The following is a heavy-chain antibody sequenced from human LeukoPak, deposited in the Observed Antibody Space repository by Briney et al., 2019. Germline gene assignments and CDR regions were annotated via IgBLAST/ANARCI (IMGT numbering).Heavy chain of an antibody. D-gene: IGHD3-3*01. Sequence: SVKVSCKASGGTFISYAFSWVRQAPGQGLEWMGGIIPVFGTGNYAQKFQERVTITRDMSTSTAYMELSSLRSEDTAVYYCAADSPEHYYDFWSGFPGPDAFDIWGQGTMVTVSS. CDR3: AADSPEHYYDFWSGFPGPDAFDI. J-gene: IGHJ3*02. V-gene: IGHV1-69*05. CDR2: IIPVFGTG. CDR1: GGTFISYA.